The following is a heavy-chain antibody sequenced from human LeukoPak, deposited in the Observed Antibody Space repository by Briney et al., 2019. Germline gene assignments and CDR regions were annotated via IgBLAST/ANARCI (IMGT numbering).Heavy chain of an antibody. Sequence: GGSLRLSCAASGFTFDDYAMHWVRQAPGKGLEWVSGISWNSGGIGYADSVKGRFTISRDNAKNSLYLQMNSLRAEDTALYYCAKDRSSSWTTGAFDIWGQGTMVTVSS. J-gene: IGHJ3*02. D-gene: IGHD6-13*01. V-gene: IGHV3-9*01. CDR3: AKDRSSSWTTGAFDI. CDR2: ISWNSGGI. CDR1: GFTFDDYA.